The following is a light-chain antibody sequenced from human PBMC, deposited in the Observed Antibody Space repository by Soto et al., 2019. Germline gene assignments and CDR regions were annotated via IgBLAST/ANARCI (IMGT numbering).Light chain of an antibody. V-gene: IGKV3-15*01. CDR1: QSIGFH. CDR3: QQYNIWPPFT. Sequence: IIMTQSPAALSVSPGERATLSCRASQSIGFHLAWYQQQPGQAPRLLIYAASTSATGIPDRFSGGGSGTDFTLTISSLQSEDFALYYCQQYNIWPPFTFGQGTKLEIK. J-gene: IGKJ2*01. CDR2: AAS.